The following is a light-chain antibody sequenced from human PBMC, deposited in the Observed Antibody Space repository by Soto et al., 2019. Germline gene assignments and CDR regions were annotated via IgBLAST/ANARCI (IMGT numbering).Light chain of an antibody. Sequence: QSALTQPASVSGSPGQSITISCAGTSSDVGAYNYVSWYQQHPGNAPKLVIYDVTNRPSGVSNRFSGSKSGNTASLTISGLQAEDEADYYCSSYTSSSTSVFGTATKVTVL. J-gene: IGLJ1*01. CDR1: SSDVGAYNY. V-gene: IGLV2-14*03. CDR2: DVT. CDR3: SSYTSSSTSV.